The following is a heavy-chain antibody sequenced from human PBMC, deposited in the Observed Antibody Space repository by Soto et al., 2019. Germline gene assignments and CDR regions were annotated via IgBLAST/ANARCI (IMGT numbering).Heavy chain of an antibody. Sequence: SETLSLTCTVSGGSISSSSYYWGWIRQPPGEGLEWIGSIYYSGSTYYNPSLKSRVSISVDTSKNQFSLNLSSLTAADMAVYYCARQSSEVLIVVVPAEFDYWGQGTLVTVSS. D-gene: IGHD2-2*01. J-gene: IGHJ4*02. CDR1: GGSISSSSYY. CDR3: ARQSSEVLIVVVPAEFDY. V-gene: IGHV4-39*01. CDR2: IYYSGST.